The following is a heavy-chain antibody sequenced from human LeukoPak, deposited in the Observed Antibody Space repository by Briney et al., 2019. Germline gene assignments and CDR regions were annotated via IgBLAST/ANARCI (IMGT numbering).Heavy chain of an antibody. J-gene: IGHJ4*02. CDR3: AARWGGKGSGSYPFDY. Sequence: ASVKVSCKASGYTFTGYYMHWVRQAPGQGLEWMGWINPNSGGTNYAQKFQGRVTMTRDTSISTAYMELSRLRSDDTAVYYCAARWGGKGSGSYPFDYWGQGTLVTVSS. CDR1: GYTFTGYY. CDR2: INPNSGGT. D-gene: IGHD3-10*01. V-gene: IGHV1-2*02.